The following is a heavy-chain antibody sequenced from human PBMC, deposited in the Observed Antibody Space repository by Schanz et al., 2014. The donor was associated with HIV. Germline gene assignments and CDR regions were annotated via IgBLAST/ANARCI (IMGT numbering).Heavy chain of an antibody. Sequence: QVQLQQWGAGLLKPSETLSLTCAVYGGSFSDYYWSWIRQPPGKGLEWIGEINHSGSTNYNPSLSSRVPISLEPSKRRFSLNLSSVTAADTAVYYCAREGTKRFFDWSTRDCFDPGGQGTLVTVSS. J-gene: IGHJ5*02. CDR3: AREGTKRFFDWSTRDCFDP. CDR1: GGSFSDYY. CDR2: INHSGST. V-gene: IGHV4-34*01. D-gene: IGHD3-9*01.